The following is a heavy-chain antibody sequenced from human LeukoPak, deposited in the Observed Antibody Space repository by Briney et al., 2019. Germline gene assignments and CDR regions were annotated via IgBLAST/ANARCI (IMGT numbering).Heavy chain of an antibody. V-gene: IGHV3-23*01. CDR3: ATSLRYCSSTSCYYPRGYFDY. CDR2: ISGSGGST. Sequence: GGSLRLSFAASGFTFSSYAMSWVRQAPGKGLEWVSAISGSGGSTYYADSVKGRFTISRDNSKNTLYLQMNSLRAGDTAVYYCATSLRYCSSTSCYYPRGYFDYWGQGTLVTVSS. J-gene: IGHJ4*02. D-gene: IGHD2-2*01. CDR1: GFTFSSYA.